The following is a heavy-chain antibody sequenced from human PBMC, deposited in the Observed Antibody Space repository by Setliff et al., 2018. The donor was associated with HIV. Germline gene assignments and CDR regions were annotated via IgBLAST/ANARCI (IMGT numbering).Heavy chain of an antibody. V-gene: IGHV7-4-1*02. J-gene: IGHJ3*02. CDR3: ARGGDRMQIWSRFPFDI. CDR2: ISTNTGSP. Sequence: ASVKVSCKASGYTFNNYALYWVRQAPGQGFEWMGWISTNTGSPTYAQGFTRRFVFSLDPSVRTAYLQITGLKAEDTAVYYCARGGDRMQIWSRFPFDIWGQGTMVTVSS. CDR1: GYTFNNYA. D-gene: IGHD3-10*01.